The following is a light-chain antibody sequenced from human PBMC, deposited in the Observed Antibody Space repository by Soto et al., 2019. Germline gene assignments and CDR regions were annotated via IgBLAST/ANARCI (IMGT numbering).Light chain of an antibody. CDR1: QSISSW. V-gene: IGKV1-5*01. Sequence: DIQMTQSPSTLSASVGDRVTITCWASQSISSWLAWYQQKPGKAPKLLIYDASNLESGVPSRFSGGGSGTEFSLTISSLQPDDFATYYCQQYNYFWAFGQGTKVDIK. CDR2: DAS. J-gene: IGKJ1*01. CDR3: QQYNYFWA.